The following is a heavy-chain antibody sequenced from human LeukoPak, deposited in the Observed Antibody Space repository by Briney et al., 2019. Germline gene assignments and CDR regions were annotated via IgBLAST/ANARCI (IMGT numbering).Heavy chain of an antibody. CDR3: AREGGRWNGDY. V-gene: IGHV1-46*01. CDR2: INPSGGST. Sequence: ASVKVSCKASGYTFISYYMRWVRQAPGQGLEWMGIINPSGGSTGYSQKFQGRVTMTRDMSTSTVYMELNSLRSEDTAVYYCAREGGRWNGDYWGQGTLVTVSS. CDR1: GYTFISYY. J-gene: IGHJ4*02. D-gene: IGHD1-1*01.